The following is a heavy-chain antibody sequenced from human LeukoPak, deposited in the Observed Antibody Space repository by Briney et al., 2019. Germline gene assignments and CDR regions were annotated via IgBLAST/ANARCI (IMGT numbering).Heavy chain of an antibody. V-gene: IGHV1-69*05. J-gene: IGHJ4*02. CDR2: IIPIFGTA. D-gene: IGHD2-15*01. CDR3: ARVVVVAANYYYDY. CDR1: GGTFSSYA. Sequence: SVKVSCKASGGTFSSYAISWVRQAPGQGLEWMGGIIPIFGTANYAQKFQGRVTITTDESTSTAYMELSSLRSEDTAVYYCARVVVVAANYYYDYWGQGTVATVSS.